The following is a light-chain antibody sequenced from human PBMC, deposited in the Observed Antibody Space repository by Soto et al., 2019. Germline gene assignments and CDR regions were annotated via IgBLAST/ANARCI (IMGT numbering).Light chain of an antibody. J-gene: IGKJ4*01. CDR3: QQYGSSPS. CDR2: DAY. CDR1: QSVSTNY. Sequence: EIVLTQSPATLSLSPGEGATLSCRASQSVSTNYLAWYQQKPGLARRLIIYDAYSRATGISDRFSGSGSGTDFTITISRLEPEDFAVYYCQQYGSSPSFGGGTKVDIK. V-gene: IGKV3D-20*01.